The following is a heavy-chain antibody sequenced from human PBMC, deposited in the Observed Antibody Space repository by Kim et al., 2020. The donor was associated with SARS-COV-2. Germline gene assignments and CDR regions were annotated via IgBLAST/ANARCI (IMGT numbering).Heavy chain of an antibody. CDR2: IIPILGIA. Sequence: SVNVSCKASGGTFSSYAISWVRQAPGQGLEWMGRIIPILGIANYAQKFQGRVTITADKSTSTAYMELSSLRSEETAVYYCARDAPDYDFWRGYEDRWGQGTLVTVSP. CDR1: GGTFSSYA. J-gene: IGHJ5*02. CDR3: ARDAPDYDFWRGYEDR. V-gene: IGHV1-69*04. D-gene: IGHD3-3*01.